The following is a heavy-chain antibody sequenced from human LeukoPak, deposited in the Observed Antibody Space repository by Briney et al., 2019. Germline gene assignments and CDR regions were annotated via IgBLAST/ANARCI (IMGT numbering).Heavy chain of an antibody. CDR1: GFTFSDYY. Sequence: GSLRLSCAASGFTFSDYYMSWIRQAPGKGLEWLSYISRSGSHTPYADSVKGRFTVSRDNAKNSLSLELNSLRVDDTAIYYCARVGSTAEAGTPDYWGQGTLVTVSS. CDR2: ISRSGSHT. J-gene: IGHJ4*02. V-gene: IGHV3-11*06. D-gene: IGHD6-13*01. CDR3: ARVGSTAEAGTPDY.